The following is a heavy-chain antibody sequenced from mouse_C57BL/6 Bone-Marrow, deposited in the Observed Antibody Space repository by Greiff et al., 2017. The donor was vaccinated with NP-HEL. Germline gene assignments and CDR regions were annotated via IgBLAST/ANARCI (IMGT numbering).Heavy chain of an antibody. CDR1: GYSITSGYD. V-gene: IGHV3-1*01. D-gene: IGHD2-3*01. CDR3: ARDGYYVFFAY. CDR2: ISYSGST. J-gene: IGHJ3*01. Sequence: EVKLQESGPGMVKPSQSLSLTCTVTGYSITSGYDWHWIRHFPGNKLEWMGYISYSGSTNYNPSLKSRISITHDTSKNHFFLKLNSVTTEDTATYYCARDGYYVFFAYWGQGTLVTVSA.